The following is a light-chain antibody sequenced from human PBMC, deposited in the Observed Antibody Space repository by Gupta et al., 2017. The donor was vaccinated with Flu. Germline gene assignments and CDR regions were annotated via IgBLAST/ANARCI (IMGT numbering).Light chain of an antibody. V-gene: IGKV1-5*03. CDR1: QNIDIY. CDR3: QQFNSYSYT. J-gene: IGKJ2*01. Sequence: DIQMTQSPSTLSASVGGRVTITCRASQNIDIYLAWYQQISGKAPKLLIYKASTLGTGVPSRFSGSGSGTEFTLTISSLQPDDSATYFCQQFNSYSYTFGQGTKLEI. CDR2: KAS.